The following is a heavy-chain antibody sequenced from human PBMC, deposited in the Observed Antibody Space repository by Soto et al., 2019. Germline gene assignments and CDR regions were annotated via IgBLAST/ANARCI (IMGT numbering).Heavy chain of an antibody. CDR3: AKGHPGDYGSGSGYYYYGMDV. V-gene: IGHV3-30*02. J-gene: IGHJ6*02. Sequence: GSLRLSCAASGFTFYTYGMHWVRQVPGKGLQWVAIIWYDGGTKYYADSVKGRFTISRDNSKNTLYLQMNSLRAEDTAVYYCAKGHPGDYGSGSGYYYYGMDVWGQGTTVTVSS. D-gene: IGHD3-10*01. CDR1: GFTFYTYG. CDR2: IWYDGGTK.